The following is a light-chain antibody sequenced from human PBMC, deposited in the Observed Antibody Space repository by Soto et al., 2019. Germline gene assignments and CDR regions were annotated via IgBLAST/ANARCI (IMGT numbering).Light chain of an antibody. V-gene: IGKV1-5*01. CDR1: QSISSW. CDR2: DAS. CDR3: QQYNSWT. Sequence: DIQMTQSPSTLSASVGDRVTITCRASQSISSWLAWYQQKPGKAPKLLIYDASSWESGVPSRFSGSGSGTEFTLTISSLQPDDFATYYCQQYNSWTFGQGTKVEIK. J-gene: IGKJ1*01.